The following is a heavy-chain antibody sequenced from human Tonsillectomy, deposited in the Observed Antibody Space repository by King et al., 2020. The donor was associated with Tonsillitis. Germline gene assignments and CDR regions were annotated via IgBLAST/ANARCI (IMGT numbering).Heavy chain of an antibody. V-gene: IGHV4-39*01. Sequence: LQLQESGPGLVKPSETLSLTCTVSGGSISSNNYYGGWIRQPPGKGLEWIGSIYYSGSTYYNPSLKSRVTISVDTSKNQFSLKLSSVTAADTAVYYCARHGSIGDFDYWGQGTLVTVSS. CDR2: IYYSGST. J-gene: IGHJ4*02. CDR3: ARHGSIGDFDY. D-gene: IGHD2-15*01. CDR1: GGSISSNNYY.